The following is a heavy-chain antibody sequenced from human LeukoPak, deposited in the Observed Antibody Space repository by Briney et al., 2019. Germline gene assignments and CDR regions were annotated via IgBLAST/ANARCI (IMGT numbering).Heavy chain of an antibody. CDR3: ARGIVGASPVFDY. CDR2: IYYSGST. J-gene: IGHJ4*02. CDR1: GGSISRYY. D-gene: IGHD1-26*01. Sequence: SETLSLTCTVSGGSISRYYWSWIRQPPGKGLEWIGYIYYSGSTNYNPSLKSRVTISVDTSKNQFSLKLSSVTAADTAVYYCARGIVGASPVFDYWGQGTLVTVSS. V-gene: IGHV4-59*01.